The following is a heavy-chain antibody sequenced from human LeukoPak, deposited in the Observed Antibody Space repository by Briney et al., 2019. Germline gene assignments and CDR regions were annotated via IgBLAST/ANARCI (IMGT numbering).Heavy chain of an antibody. CDR1: VYTFTGYY. J-gene: IGHJ4*02. Sequence: ASVKVSCKASVYTFTGYYMHWVRQAPGQGLEWMGWINPNSGGTNYAQKFQGRVTMTRDTSISTAYMELSRLRSDDTAVYYCARGPIVGASQYYYFDYWGQGTLVTVSS. CDR2: INPNSGGT. CDR3: ARGPIVGASQYYYFDY. D-gene: IGHD1-26*01. V-gene: IGHV1-2*02.